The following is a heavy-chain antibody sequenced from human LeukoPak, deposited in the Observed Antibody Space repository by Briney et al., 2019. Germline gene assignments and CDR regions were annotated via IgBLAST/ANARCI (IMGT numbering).Heavy chain of an antibody. V-gene: IGHV5-51*01. CDR1: GYSFTTYW. D-gene: IGHD6-19*01. CDR2: IYPGDSDT. J-gene: IGHJ4*02. CDR3: ARQSGGLVRPYDY. Sequence: GESLKISCKGSGYSFTTYWIGWVRQMPGKGLEWMGIIYPGDSDTRYSPSFQGQVTISANKSISTAYLQWSSLKASDTAMYYRARQSGGLVRPYDYWGQGTLVTVSS.